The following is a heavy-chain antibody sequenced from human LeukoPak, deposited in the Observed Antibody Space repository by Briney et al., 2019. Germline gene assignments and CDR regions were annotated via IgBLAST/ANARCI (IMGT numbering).Heavy chain of an antibody. CDR1: GFTFSSYG. D-gene: IGHD1-14*01. V-gene: IGHV3-30*18. J-gene: IGHJ4*02. CDR3: AKDPGGYYFDN. Sequence: PGGSLRLSCAASGFTFSSYGMHWVRQAPGKGLEWVAVISFEGRNKYYADSLKGRFTISRDNSKNTLYLQMNSLRGEDTAVYYCAKDPGGYYFDNWGQGTVVTVSS. CDR2: ISFEGRNK.